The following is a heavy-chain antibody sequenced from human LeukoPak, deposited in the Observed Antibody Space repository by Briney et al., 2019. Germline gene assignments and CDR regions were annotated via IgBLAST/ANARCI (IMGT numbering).Heavy chain of an antibody. CDR3: ARDAYSGGSCYAY. D-gene: IGHD2-15*01. J-gene: IGHJ4*02. CDR1: GFTFSSYR. Sequence: AGGSLRLSCAASGFTFSSYRMSWVRLAPGKGLEWVANINQDGSEKYYVDSLEGRFTISRDNAKNSPFLQMNSLTAEDTAVYYCARDAYSGGSCYAYWGQGTLVIVSS. V-gene: IGHV3-7*01. CDR2: INQDGSEK.